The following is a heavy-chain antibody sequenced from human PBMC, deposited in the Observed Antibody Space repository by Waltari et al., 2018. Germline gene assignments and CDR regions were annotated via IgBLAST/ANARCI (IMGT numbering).Heavy chain of an antibody. Sequence: QVQLQESGPGLVKPSGTLSLTCPVSGVSIRSSVGWSWVRQSPGKGRGWSGEAHYTGTARLNPSLKGRGIISVDKSKNQFSLTLTSVTAADTAVYYCARAPHYYDTSGYTYSFDPWGQGTLVIVSS. J-gene: IGHJ5*02. CDR1: GVSIRSSVG. CDR2: AHYTGTA. D-gene: IGHD3-22*01. CDR3: ARAPHYYDTSGYTYSFDP. V-gene: IGHV4-4*02.